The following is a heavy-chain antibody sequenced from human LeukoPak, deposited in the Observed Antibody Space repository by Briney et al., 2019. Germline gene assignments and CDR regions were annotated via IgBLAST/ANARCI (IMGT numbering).Heavy chain of an antibody. D-gene: IGHD3-22*01. CDR2: INPNSGGT. CDR1: GYTFTGYY. CDR3: ARGARITMIVVVRTNWFDP. V-gene: IGHV1-2*02. Sequence: ASVKVSCKASGYTFTGYYMHWVRQAPGQGLEWMGWINPNSGGTNYAQKFQGRVTMTRDTSISTAYMELSRLRSDDTAVYYCARGARITMIVVVRTNWFDPWGQGTLVTVSS. J-gene: IGHJ5*02.